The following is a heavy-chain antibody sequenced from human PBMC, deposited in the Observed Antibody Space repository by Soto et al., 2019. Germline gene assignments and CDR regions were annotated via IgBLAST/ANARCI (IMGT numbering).Heavy chain of an antibody. CDR2: ISSSSSYI. CDR3: AREWPYGDPNFDY. D-gene: IGHD4-17*01. V-gene: IGHV3-21*01. CDR1: GFTFSSYS. Sequence: EVQLVESGGGLVKPGGSLRLSCAASGFTFSSYSMNWVRQAPGKGLEWVSSISSSSSYIYYADSVKVRFTISRDNAKNSLYLQMNSLRAEDTAVYYCAREWPYGDPNFDYWGQGTLVTVSS. J-gene: IGHJ4*02.